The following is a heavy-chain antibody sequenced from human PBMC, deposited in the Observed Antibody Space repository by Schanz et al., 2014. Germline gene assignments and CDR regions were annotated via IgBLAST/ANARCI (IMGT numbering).Heavy chain of an antibody. CDR3: ARGIITMVRGGDVGACDI. V-gene: IGHV3-30-3*01. J-gene: IGHJ3*02. Sequence: QVQLVESGGGVVQPGGSLRLSCAASGFTFNSYAFHWVRQAPGKGLEWVALISYDGNTKYYADSVKGRFTISRDNSKNTLYLQMNSLRADDTAVYYCARGIITMVRGGDVGACDIWGQGTMVTVSS. CDR2: ISYDGNTK. CDR1: GFTFNSYA. D-gene: IGHD3-10*01.